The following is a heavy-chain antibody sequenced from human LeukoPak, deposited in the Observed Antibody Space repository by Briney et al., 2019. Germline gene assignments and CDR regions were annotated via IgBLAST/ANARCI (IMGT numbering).Heavy chain of an antibody. V-gene: IGHV1-2*02. CDR2: INPNSGGT. Sequence: ASVKVSCKASGYTFTGYYMHWVRQAPGQGLEWMGWINPNSGGTNYAQKFQGRVTMTRDTSISTAYMELSRLRSDDTAVYYCARDGGDYVGYYYYGMDVWGQGTTVTVSS. CDR3: ARDGGDYVGYYYYGMDV. D-gene: IGHD4-17*01. CDR1: GYTFTGYY. J-gene: IGHJ6*02.